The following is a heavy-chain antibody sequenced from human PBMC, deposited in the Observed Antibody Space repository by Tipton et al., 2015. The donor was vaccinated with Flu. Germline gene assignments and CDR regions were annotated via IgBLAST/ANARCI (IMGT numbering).Heavy chain of an antibody. J-gene: IGHJ6*02. D-gene: IGHD3-10*01. CDR3: AREAQMGGSESYLKSYGMDV. CDR1: GGSMSSFY. V-gene: IGHV4-4*07. Sequence: TLSLTCTVSGGSMSSFYWTWIRQPAGKGLEWIGRMYVSGSTKYNPSLKSRVTMSVDTSKNQFSLKLSSVTAADTAVYFCAREAQMGGSESYLKSYGMDVWGQGTTVTVSS. CDR2: MYVSGST.